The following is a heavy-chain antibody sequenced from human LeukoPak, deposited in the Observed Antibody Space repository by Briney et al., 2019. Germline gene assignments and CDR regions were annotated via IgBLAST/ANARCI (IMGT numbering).Heavy chain of an antibody. CDR2: TSYDGSNK. Sequence: GGSVTLYCAASVFTVSSYGMHWLRRAPRKGLECVAVTSYDGSNKYYADSVKGRFTISRDNSKNTLYLQMNSLRAEDTAVYYCAKEWVRGVIFDAFDIWGQGTMVTVSS. CDR3: AKEWVRGVIFDAFDI. D-gene: IGHD3-10*01. J-gene: IGHJ3*02. V-gene: IGHV3-30*18. CDR1: VFTVSSYG.